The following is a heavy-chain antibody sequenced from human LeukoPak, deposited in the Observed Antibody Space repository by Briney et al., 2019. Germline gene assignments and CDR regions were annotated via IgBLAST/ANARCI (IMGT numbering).Heavy chain of an antibody. CDR3: ASHYDSSGYWVY. D-gene: IGHD3-22*01. V-gene: IGHV4-59*01. CDR2: IYYSGST. Sequence: SETLSLACTVSGGSISSYYWSWIRQPPGKGLEWSGYIYYSGSTNYNPSLKSRVTISVDTSKNQFSLKLSSVTAADTAVYYCASHYDSSGYWVYWGQGTLVTVSS. CDR1: GGSISSYY. J-gene: IGHJ4*02.